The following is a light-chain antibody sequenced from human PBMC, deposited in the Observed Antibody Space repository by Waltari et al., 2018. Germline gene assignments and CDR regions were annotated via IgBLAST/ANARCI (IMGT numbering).Light chain of an antibody. V-gene: IGLV3-25*03. J-gene: IGLJ1*01. CDR3: QSADTSATYV. CDR1: ALPSQF. CDR2: KDT. Sequence: SFELTQPPSVSVSPGQTARVTCSGDALPSQFVHWYPQKPGRAPLLVIYKDTERPAGVPGRFSGSSSGTTATLTISGIQAEDEADYYCQSADTSATYVFGSGTKVTVL.